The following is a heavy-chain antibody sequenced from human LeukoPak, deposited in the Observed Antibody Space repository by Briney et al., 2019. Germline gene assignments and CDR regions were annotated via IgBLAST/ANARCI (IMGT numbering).Heavy chain of an antibody. J-gene: IGHJ4*02. D-gene: IGHD3-22*01. CDR2: VHNDGNTK. V-gene: IGHV3-33*08. CDR1: GFTVSSNY. CDR3: ATGSGHYYDR. Sequence: GGSLRLSCAASGFTVSSNYMHWVRQAPGKCLEWVAVVHNDGNTKYFGDSVKGRFTISRDNSKNTLYLQMSSLTAEDTAVYYCATGSGHYYDRWGQGTLVTVSS.